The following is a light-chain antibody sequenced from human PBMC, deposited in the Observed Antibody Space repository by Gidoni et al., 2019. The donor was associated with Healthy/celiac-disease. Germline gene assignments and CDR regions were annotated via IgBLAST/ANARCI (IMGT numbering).Light chain of an antibody. V-gene: IGKV1-9*01. CDR2: AAS. J-gene: IGKJ1*01. CDR3: QQRNSYPRT. CDR1: QDISSY. Sequence: DLQLTQSPSFLSASVGDRVTITCRASQDISSYLAWYQQKPGKAPKLLIYAASTLQSGVPSRFSGSGSGTEFTLTISSLQPEDFATYYCQQRNSYPRTFGQGTKVEIK.